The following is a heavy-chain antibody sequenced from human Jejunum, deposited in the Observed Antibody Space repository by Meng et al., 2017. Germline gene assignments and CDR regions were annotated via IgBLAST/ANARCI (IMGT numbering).Heavy chain of an antibody. V-gene: IGHV3-33*01. Sequence: QGQLVGSGGAFVQHGKSLRLACAASGCNSPNYGMHWVRQAPGKGLEWVAVIWHDGSKVFYADSVRGRFTISRDNSHNTVDLQMNSVRVDDTAVYFCLRGRDYWGQGTLVTVSS. D-gene: IGHD3-10*01. CDR3: LRGRDY. CDR1: GCNSPNYG. CDR2: IWHDGSKV. J-gene: IGHJ4*02.